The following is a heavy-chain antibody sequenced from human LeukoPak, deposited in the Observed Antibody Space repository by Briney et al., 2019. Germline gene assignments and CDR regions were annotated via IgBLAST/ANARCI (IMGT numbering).Heavy chain of an antibody. V-gene: IGHV1-18*01. Sequence: ASVKVSCTASGYTFTSYGISWVRQAPGQGLEWMGWNSAYNGNTNYAQKLQGRVTMTTDTSTSTAYMELRSLRSDDTAVYYCARMTYSSGWYDLDYWGEGTLVTVSS. CDR2: NSAYNGNT. CDR1: GYTFTSYG. J-gene: IGHJ4*02. CDR3: ARMTYSSGWYDLDY. D-gene: IGHD6-19*01.